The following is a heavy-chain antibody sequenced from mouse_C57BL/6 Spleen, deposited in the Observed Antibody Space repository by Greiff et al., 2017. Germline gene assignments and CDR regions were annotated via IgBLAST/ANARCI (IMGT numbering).Heavy chain of an antibody. V-gene: IGHV6-6*01. Sequence: EVQLQESGGGLVQPGGSMKLSCAASGFTFSDAWMDWVRQSPEKGLEWVAEIRNKANNHATYYAESVKGRFTISRDDSKSSVYLQMNSLRAEYTGIYYCTRSSYYGSSYWYFDVWGTGTTVTVSS. CDR3: TRSSYYGSSYWYFDV. J-gene: IGHJ1*03. CDR1: GFTFSDAW. D-gene: IGHD1-1*01. CDR2: IRNKANNHAT.